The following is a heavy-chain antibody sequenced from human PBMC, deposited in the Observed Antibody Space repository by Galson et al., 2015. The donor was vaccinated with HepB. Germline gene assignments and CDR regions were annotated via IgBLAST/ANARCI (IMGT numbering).Heavy chain of an antibody. J-gene: IGHJ3*02. D-gene: IGHD2-8*01. CDR1: GVSISGGQYY. V-gene: IGHV4-39*01. Sequence: ETLTLTCAVSGVSISGGQYYWGWIRQSPTKGLDWIGSIYFGGRTYFSPSFQSRVAMSVNTSKNRLSLTLRSVTAADSAVYYCARPLVLNGRFTPGIGPFHIWGHGTMVTVSA. CDR3: ARPLVLNGRFTPGIGPFHI. CDR2: IYFGGRT.